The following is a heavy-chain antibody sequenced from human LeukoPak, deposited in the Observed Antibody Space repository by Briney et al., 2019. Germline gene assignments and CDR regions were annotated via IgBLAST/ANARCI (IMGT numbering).Heavy chain of an antibody. Sequence: SSETLSLTCTVSGGSISSYYWSWIRQPPGKGLEWIGYIYYSGSTNYNPSLKSRVTISVDTSKNQFSLKLSSVTAADTAVYYCARARCSGGSCYFDYYYGMDVWGQGTTVTVSS. CDR3: ARARCSGGSCYFDYYYGMDV. D-gene: IGHD2-15*01. V-gene: IGHV4-59*01. J-gene: IGHJ6*02. CDR2: IYYSGST. CDR1: GGSISSYY.